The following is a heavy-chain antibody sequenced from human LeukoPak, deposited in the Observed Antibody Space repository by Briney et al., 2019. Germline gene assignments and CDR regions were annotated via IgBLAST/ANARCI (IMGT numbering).Heavy chain of an antibody. D-gene: IGHD6-13*01. CDR2: ISSSSSYI. V-gene: IGHV3-21*01. CDR3: ARPIAAAGSWFDP. J-gene: IGHJ5*02. CDR1: GLTVSSNC. Sequence: GGSLRLSCAASGLTVSSNCMSWVRQAPGKGLEWVSSISSSSSYIYYADSVKGRFTISRDNAKNSLYLQMNSLRAEDTAVYYCARPIAAAGSWFDPWGQGTLVTVSS.